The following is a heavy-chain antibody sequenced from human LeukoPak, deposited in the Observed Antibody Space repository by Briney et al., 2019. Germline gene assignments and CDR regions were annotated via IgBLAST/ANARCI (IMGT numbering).Heavy chain of an antibody. V-gene: IGHV3-7*01. CDR2: IKQDGSEK. J-gene: IGHJ3*02. CDR1: GFTFSSYW. CDR3: ARDEDDGYNEGAFDI. Sequence: GGSLRLSCAASGFTFSSYWMSWVRQAPGKGLEWVANIKQDGSEKYYVDSVKGRFTISRDNAKNSLYLQMNSLRAEDTAVYYCARDEDDGYNEGAFDIWGQGTMVTVSS. D-gene: IGHD5-24*01.